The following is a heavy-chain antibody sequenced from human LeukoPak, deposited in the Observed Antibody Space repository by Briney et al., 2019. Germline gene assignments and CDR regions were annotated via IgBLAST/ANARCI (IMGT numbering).Heavy chain of an antibody. V-gene: IGHV1-24*01. Sequence: ASVKVSCKLSGYTLTQLSIHWVRQGPGKGLEWMGGFDPEDGETIYAQKFQGRVTMTEDTSTDTAYMELSSLRSEDTAVYYCATGSGGIFDYWGQGTLVTVSS. J-gene: IGHJ4*02. CDR3: ATGSGGIFDY. CDR1: GYTLTQLS. CDR2: FDPEDGET. D-gene: IGHD3-3*01.